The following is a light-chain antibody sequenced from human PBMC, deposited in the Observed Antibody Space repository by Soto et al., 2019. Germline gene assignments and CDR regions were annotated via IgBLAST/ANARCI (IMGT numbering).Light chain of an antibody. CDR3: QQYGSSPRT. V-gene: IGKV3-20*01. CDR2: GAS. J-gene: IGKJ1*01. CDR1: QSVSSSY. Sequence: EIVLTQSPGTLSLSPGERATLSCRASQSVSSSYLAWYQQKPGQAPRLLIYGASSRATGIPDRFSGSGSGTDFILTISSLEPEDFALYYCQQYGSSPRTFGQGTKVEIK.